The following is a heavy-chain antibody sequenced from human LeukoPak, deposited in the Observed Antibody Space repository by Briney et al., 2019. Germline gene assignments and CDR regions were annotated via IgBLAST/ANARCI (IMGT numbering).Heavy chain of an antibody. CDR3: AKYYDFWSGTKVAEYYFDY. V-gene: IGHV1-69*05. J-gene: IGHJ4*02. D-gene: IGHD3-3*01. CDR2: IIPIFGTA. CDR1: GGTFSSYA. Sequence: SVKVSCKASGGTFSSYAISWVRQAPGQGLEWMGGIIPIFGTANYAQKFQGRVTITTDESTSTAYMELSSLRSEDTAVYYCAKYYDFWSGTKVAEYYFDYWGQETLVTVSS.